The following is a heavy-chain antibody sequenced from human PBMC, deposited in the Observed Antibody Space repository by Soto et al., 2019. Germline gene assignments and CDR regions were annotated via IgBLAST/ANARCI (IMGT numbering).Heavy chain of an antibody. CDR3: AREGAWFGEPNAYYCYYGMDV. CDR1: GVTFSSYA. Sequence: VGSLRLTYAASGVTFSSYAMHTVRQAPGNRLERLAVISYDRSNKSYADSEKGRFNISRDNSKITLYLQMTSLRADDTAVYYYAREGAWFGEPNAYYCYYGMDVWGQGTTVTVSS. J-gene: IGHJ6*02. D-gene: IGHD3-10*01. CDR2: ISYDRSNK. V-gene: IGHV3-30-3*01.